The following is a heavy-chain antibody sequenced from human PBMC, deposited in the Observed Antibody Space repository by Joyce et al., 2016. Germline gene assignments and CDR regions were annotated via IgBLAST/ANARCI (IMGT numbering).Heavy chain of an antibody. CDR2: IEPRDSYT. CDR1: GYSFTSHW. V-gene: IGHV5-10-1*03. CDR3: ARHVTDWFDP. D-gene: IGHD3-10*02. J-gene: IGHJ5*02. Sequence: EVQLVQSGAEVKKPGESLRVSCKGSGYSFTSHWISWVRQMPGKGLEGMGRIEPRDSYTDYSPSFEGHVTISVDKTISAAYRQWSSLRASDTAIYYCARHVTDWFDPWGQGTLVTVSS.